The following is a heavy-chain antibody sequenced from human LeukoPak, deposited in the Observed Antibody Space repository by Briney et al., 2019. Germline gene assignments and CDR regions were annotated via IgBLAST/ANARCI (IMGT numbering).Heavy chain of an antibody. J-gene: IGHJ5*02. CDR2: IIPILGIA. Sequence: GASVKVSCKASGGTFSSYTISWVREAPGQGLEWMGRIIPILGIANYAQKFQGRVTITADKSTSTAYMELSSLRSEDTAVYYCASTRVSSANDYDFWSGYSWFDPWGQGTLVTVSS. D-gene: IGHD3-3*01. CDR1: GGTFSSYT. V-gene: IGHV1-69*02. CDR3: ASTRVSSANDYDFWSGYSWFDP.